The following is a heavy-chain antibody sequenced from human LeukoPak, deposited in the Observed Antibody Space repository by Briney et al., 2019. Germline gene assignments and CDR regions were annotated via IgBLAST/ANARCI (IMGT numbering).Heavy chain of an antibody. J-gene: IGHJ4*02. V-gene: IGHV1-2*02. CDR2: INPNSGGT. D-gene: IGHD2/OR15-2a*01. CDR1: GYTFTGYY. CDR3: ARTQYPAGGGNDY. Sequence: WASVKVSCKASGYTFTGYYMHWVRQAPGQGLEWMGWINPNSGGTNYAQKFQGRVTMTRDTSISTAYMELSRLRSDDTAVYYCARTQYPAGGGNDYWCQGTLVTVSS.